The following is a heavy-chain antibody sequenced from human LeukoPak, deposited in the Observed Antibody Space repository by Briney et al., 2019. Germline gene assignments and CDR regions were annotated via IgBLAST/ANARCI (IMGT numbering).Heavy chain of an antibody. CDR3: ARDKSYGMDL. CDR2: INGDGSVA. J-gene: IGHJ6*02. Sequence: GGSLRLSCEASAFAFSTYWLHWVRRAPGKGLVWVARINGDGSVATYADSVKGRFTISRDNARNTLYLQMNSLRAEDTAAYYCARDKSYGMDLWGQGTTVTVSS. V-gene: IGHV3-74*01. CDR1: AFAFSTYW.